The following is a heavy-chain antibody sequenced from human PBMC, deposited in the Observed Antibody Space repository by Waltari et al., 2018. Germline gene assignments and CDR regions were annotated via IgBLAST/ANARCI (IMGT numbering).Heavy chain of an antibody. CDR2: IYSGGST. V-gene: IGHV3-53*01. D-gene: IGHD4-17*01. J-gene: IGHJ4*02. Sequence: EVQLVESGGGLIQPGGSLRLSCAASGFTVSSNYMSWVRQAPGKGLEWVSVIYSGGSTYYADSVKGRFTISRDNSKNTLYLQMNSLRAEDTAVYYCARDDYGDYGHFDYWGQGTLVTVSS. CDR1: GFTVSSNY. CDR3: ARDDYGDYGHFDY.